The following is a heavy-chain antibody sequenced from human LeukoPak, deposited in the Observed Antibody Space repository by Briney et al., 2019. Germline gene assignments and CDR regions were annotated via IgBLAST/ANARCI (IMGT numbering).Heavy chain of an antibody. J-gene: IGHJ4*02. D-gene: IGHD3-10*01. CDR3: ARDGGYGSGSYYLFDY. V-gene: IGHV3-21*01. CDR1: GFTFISYS. Sequence: GGSLRLSCAASGFTFISYSMNWVRQAPGKGLEWVSSISNSSPNIYYADSVKGRFTISRDSAKDSLFLQMNSLRAEDTAVYHCARDGGYGSGSYYLFDYWGQGTLVTVSS. CDR2: ISNSSPNI.